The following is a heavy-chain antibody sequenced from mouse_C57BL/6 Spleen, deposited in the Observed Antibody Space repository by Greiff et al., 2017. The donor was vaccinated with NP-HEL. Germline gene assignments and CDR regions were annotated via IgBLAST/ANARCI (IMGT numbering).Heavy chain of an antibody. CDR1: GFTFSSYT. Sequence: EVMLVESGGGLVKPGGSLKLSCAASGFTFSSYTMSWVRQTPEKRLEWVATISGGGGNTYYPDSVKGRFTISRDNAKNTLYLQMSGLRSEDTALYCSARDFCAYWGQGTLVTVSA. V-gene: IGHV5-9*01. CDR2: ISGGGGNT. CDR3: ARDFCAY. J-gene: IGHJ3*01.